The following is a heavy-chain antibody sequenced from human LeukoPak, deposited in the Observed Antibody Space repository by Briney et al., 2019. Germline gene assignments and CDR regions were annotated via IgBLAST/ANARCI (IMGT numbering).Heavy chain of an antibody. CDR3: AKEGGDY. CDR2: INPDGSEK. Sequence: GGSLRLSCAASGFTFSSYSMNWVRQAPGKGLERVAKINPDGSEKYYVDSVKGRFTISRDNAKNSVYVQMNSLRADDTAVYFCAKEGGDYWGQGTLVTVSS. J-gene: IGHJ4*02. V-gene: IGHV3-7*01. D-gene: IGHD3-16*01. CDR1: GFTFSSYS.